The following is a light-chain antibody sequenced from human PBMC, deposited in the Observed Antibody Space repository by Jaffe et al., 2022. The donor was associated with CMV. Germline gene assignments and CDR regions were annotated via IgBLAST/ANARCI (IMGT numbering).Light chain of an antibody. Sequence: EIVLTQSPGTLSLSPGDRATLSCRASRSFSTAYIAWYQQKPGQAPRLLWYGEKTRATGIPDRFSVSGSGTDFTLTISRLEPEDFAVYYCQQYATTLGTFGQGTKVEIK. CDR3: QQYATTLGT. J-gene: IGKJ1*01. CDR2: GEK. V-gene: IGKV3-20*01. CDR1: RSFSTAY.